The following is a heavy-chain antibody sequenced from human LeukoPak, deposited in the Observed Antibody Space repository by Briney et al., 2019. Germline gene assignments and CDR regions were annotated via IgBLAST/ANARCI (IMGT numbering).Heavy chain of an antibody. J-gene: IGHJ4*02. D-gene: IGHD1-26*01. Sequence: PGGSLRLSCTASGFTFGDYAMSWVRQAPGKGLEWVGFIRSKAYGGTTEYAASVKGRFTISRDDSKSIAYLQMNSLKTEDTAVYYCTREGEWELPLGYWGQGTLVTVSS. V-gene: IGHV3-49*04. CDR3: TREGEWELPLGY. CDR1: GFTFGDYA. CDR2: IRSKAYGGTT.